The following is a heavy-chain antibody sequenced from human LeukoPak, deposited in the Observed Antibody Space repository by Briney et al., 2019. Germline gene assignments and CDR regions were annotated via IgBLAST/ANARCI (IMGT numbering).Heavy chain of an antibody. D-gene: IGHD3-10*01. J-gene: IGHJ4*02. CDR1: GGSISSYY. Sequence: SETLSLTCTVSGGSISSYYWSWIRQPAGKGLEWIGRIYTSGSTNYNPSLKSRVTMSVDTSKNQFSLHVSSVTAADTAVYYCARAPHFFDARGSRYYFDSWGQGALVTVSS. V-gene: IGHV4-4*07. CDR3: ARAPHFFDARGSRYYFDS. CDR2: IYTSGST.